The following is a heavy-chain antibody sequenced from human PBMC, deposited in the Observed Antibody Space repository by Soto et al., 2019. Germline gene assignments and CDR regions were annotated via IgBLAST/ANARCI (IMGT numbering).Heavy chain of an antibody. D-gene: IGHD3-9*01. CDR3: ARPLRYFDWLSKSRAFDI. CDR1: GFTFSSFW. CDR2: IKQDGSEN. Sequence: GGSLRLSCAASGFTFSSFWMSWVRQAPGKGLEWVANIKQDGSENYYVDSVKGRFTISRDNAKNSLYLQMNSLRAEDTAVYYCARPLRYFDWLSKSRAFDIWGQGTMVTVSS. J-gene: IGHJ3*02. V-gene: IGHV3-7*01.